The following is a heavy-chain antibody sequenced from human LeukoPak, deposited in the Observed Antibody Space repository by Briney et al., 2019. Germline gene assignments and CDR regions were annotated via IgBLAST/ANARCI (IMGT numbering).Heavy chain of an antibody. J-gene: IGHJ4*02. CDR3: ARSNQGQFAVAGLLVH. Sequence: SETLSLTCAAYGGSFSGYYWSWIRQPPGKGLEWIGEINHSGSTNYNPSLKSRVTISVDTSKNQFSLKLSSVTAADTAVYYCARSNQGQFAVAGLLVHWGQGTLVTVSS. CDR2: INHSGST. V-gene: IGHV4-34*01. D-gene: IGHD6-19*01. CDR1: GGSFSGYY.